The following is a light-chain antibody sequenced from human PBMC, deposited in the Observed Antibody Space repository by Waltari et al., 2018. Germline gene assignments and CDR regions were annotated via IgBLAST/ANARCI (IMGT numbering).Light chain of an antibody. J-gene: IGKJ1*01. Sequence: DIQMTQSPSSLSASVGDRVTITCRASRTISIYLNWYQQKPGKAPKLLIYTASTLQPGVPSRFSGSGSGTDFTLTISSLQPEDFATYYCQQANTNTFPPTFGQGTKVEIK. CDR2: TAS. CDR1: RTISIY. V-gene: IGKV1-39*01. CDR3: QQANTNTFPPT.